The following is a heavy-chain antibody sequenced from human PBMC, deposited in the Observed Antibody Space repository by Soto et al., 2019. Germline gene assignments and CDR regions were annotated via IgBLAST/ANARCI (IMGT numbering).Heavy chain of an antibody. D-gene: IGHD1-1*01. CDR1: GYTFTSYG. CDR2: ISAHNGNT. CDR3: ARGRYGDY. J-gene: IGHJ4*02. V-gene: IGHV1-18*01. Sequence: QVHLVQSGAEVKKPGASVKVSCKASGYTFTSYGITWVRQAPGQGLEGMGWISAHNGNTDYAQKLQGRVIVTRDTSPRTAYMELRSLISDDTAVYYCARGRYGDYWGQGALVTVSS.